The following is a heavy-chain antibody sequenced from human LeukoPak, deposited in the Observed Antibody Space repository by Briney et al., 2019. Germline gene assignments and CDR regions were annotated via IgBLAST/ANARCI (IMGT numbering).Heavy chain of an antibody. CDR2: INPKSGGT. J-gene: IGHJ4*02. CDR1: GYTFTGYY. V-gene: IGHV1-2*02. D-gene: IGHD6-13*01. Sequence: ASVKVSCKASGYTFTGYYMHWVRQAPGQGLEWLGWINPKSGGTNYAQKFRGRVTMTRDTSISTAYMELSRLRSDDTAVYYCARAIAAAGKPYDYWGQGTLVTVSS. CDR3: ARAIAAAGKPYDY.